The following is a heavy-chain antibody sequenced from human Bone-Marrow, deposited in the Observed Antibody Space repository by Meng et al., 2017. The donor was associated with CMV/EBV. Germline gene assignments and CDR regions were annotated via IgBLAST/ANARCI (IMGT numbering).Heavy chain of an antibody. V-gene: IGHV3-66*01. CDR1: GFTVSSNY. D-gene: IGHD3-10*01. J-gene: IGHJ4*02. Sequence: GRLVGVGGGLVTPGRSLRLSGEASGFTVSSNYMSWVRQAPGKGLEWVSVIYSGGSTYYADSVKGRFTISRDNSKNTLYLQMNSLRAEDTAVYYCARITMVRGVSFDYWGQGTLVTVSS. CDR2: IYSGGST. CDR3: ARITMVRGVSFDY.